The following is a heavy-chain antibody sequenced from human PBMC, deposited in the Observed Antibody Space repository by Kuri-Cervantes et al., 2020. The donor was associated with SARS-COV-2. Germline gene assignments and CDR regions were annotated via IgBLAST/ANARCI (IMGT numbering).Heavy chain of an antibody. CDR2: ISYDGSNK. J-gene: IGHJ4*02. V-gene: IGHV3-30-3*01. CDR3: ATGSLWFGEFHY. D-gene: IGHD3-10*01. CDR1: GFTFSSYA. Sequence: GESLKISCAASGFTFSSYAMHWVRQAPGKGLEWVAVISYDGSNKYYADSVKGRFTISRDNSKNTLYLQMNSLRAEDTAVYYCATGSLWFGEFHYWGQGTLVTVSS.